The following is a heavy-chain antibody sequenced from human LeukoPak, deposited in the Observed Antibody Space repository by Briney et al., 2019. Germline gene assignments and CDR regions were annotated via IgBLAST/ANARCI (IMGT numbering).Heavy chain of an antibody. V-gene: IGHV3-7*01. J-gene: IGHJ5*02. Sequence: GGSLRLSCAASGFTFSSYWMSWVRQAPGKGLEWVASIKEDGSEQYYVDSVEGRFTISRDNAKNSLYLQMNSLRAEDMAVYYCARGGYYWGAWGQGTLVTVSS. CDR3: ARGGYYWGA. D-gene: IGHD1-1*01. CDR2: IKEDGSEQ. CDR1: GFTFSSYW.